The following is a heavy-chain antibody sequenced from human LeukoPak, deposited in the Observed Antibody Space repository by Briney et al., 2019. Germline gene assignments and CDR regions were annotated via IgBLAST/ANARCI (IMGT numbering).Heavy chain of an antibody. CDR3: ARAIAAADT. CDR2: INDSGST. CDR1: GGSFSGYY. D-gene: IGHD6-13*01. V-gene: IGHV4-34*01. J-gene: IGHJ4*02. Sequence: SETLSLTCAVYGGSFSGYYWSWIRQPPGKGLEWIGEINDSGSTNYNPSLKSRVTISVDTSKNQFSLKLSSVTAADTAVYYCARAIAAADTWGQGTLVTVS.